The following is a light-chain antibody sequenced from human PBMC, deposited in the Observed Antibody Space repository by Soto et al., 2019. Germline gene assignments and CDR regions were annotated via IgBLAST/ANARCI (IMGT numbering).Light chain of an antibody. CDR1: QSISSW. CDR2: KAS. J-gene: IGKJ1*01. V-gene: IGKV1-5*03. Sequence: DIQMTQSPSTLSASVGDRVTITCRASQSISSWLAWYQQKPGKAPKLLIYKASNLESGVPSRFSGSGSGTEFTLTISSLQPDDFATYYCQQYNSYSRAFGQGNKVEIK. CDR3: QQYNSYSRA.